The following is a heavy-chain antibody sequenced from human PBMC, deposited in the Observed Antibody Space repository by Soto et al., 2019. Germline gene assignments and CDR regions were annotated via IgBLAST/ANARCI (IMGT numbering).Heavy chain of an antibody. CDR3: ARAEGTYTWRSEFDY. CDR2: ISYRGTT. V-gene: IGHV4-30-4*01. D-gene: IGHD3-16*01. J-gene: IGHJ4*02. Sequence: SETLSLTCHVSGCPIIILNYYWTWIRQPPGKGLEWVGHISYRGTTFYNPSLKSRATVSMDTSKSQFSLKLASVTAADTAVYYCARAEGTYTWRSEFDYWGQGTLVTVSS. CDR1: GCPIIILNYY.